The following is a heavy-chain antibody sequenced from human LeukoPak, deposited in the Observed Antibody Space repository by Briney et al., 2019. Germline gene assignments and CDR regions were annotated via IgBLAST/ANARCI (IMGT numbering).Heavy chain of an antibody. Sequence: PGGSLRLSCAASGFTFSSNAMTWVRQAPGKGLEWVSAISGSGGSTYYADSVKGRFTISRDNSKNTLYLQMNSLRAEDTAVYYCAKINYDFWSGYFHPGAFDIWGQGTMVTVSS. CDR2: ISGSGGST. CDR3: AKINYDFWSGYFHPGAFDI. CDR1: GFTFSSNA. V-gene: IGHV3-23*01. D-gene: IGHD3-3*01. J-gene: IGHJ3*02.